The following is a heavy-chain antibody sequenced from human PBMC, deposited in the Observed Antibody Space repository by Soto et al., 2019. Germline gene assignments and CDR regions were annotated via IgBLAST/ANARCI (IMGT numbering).Heavy chain of an antibody. CDR1: GGTFSSYA. D-gene: IGHD2-2*01. Sequence: QVQLVQSGAEVKKPGSSVKVSCKASGGTFSSYAISWVRQAPGQGLEWMGGIIPISGTANYDQKFQGRVTITADESASRAYMELSSLRSEDTAVYYCARSQGSSTSLEIYYYYYYGMDVWGQGTTVTVSS. J-gene: IGHJ6*02. V-gene: IGHV1-69*01. CDR3: ARSQGSSTSLEIYYYYYYGMDV. CDR2: IIPISGTA.